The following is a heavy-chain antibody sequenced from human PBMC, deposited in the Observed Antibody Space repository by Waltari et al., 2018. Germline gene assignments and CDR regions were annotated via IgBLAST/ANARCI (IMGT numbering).Heavy chain of an antibody. CDR2: VHGSGKT. CDR3: GRDRGRGLYLDS. D-gene: IGHD5-12*01. V-gene: IGHV4-4*02. Sequence: QLRLQESGPGLVRPSGTLSLTCDVSGYAVSSTYWWSWVRQSPGKGLEWIGQVHGSGKTNYNPSFASRVSVSLHTPANQFSLTVTSATAADTAVYYCGRDRGRGLYLDSWGQGTLVTVSP. CDR1: GYAVSSTYW. J-gene: IGHJ4*02.